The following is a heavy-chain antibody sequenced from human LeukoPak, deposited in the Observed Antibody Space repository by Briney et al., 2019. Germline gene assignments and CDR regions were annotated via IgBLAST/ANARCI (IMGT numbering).Heavy chain of an antibody. J-gene: IGHJ4*02. V-gene: IGHV3-21*01. CDR1: GLTFSSYS. CDR3: ARDLMGEDYDFWSGYYYFDY. Sequence: GGSLRLSCAASGLTFSSYSMNWVRQAPGKVLEWGSSISSSSSYIYYADSVMGRFTSSRDNAKNSLYLQMNSLRAEDTAVYYCARDLMGEDYDFWSGYYYFDYWGQGTLVTVSS. D-gene: IGHD3-3*01. CDR2: ISSSSSYI.